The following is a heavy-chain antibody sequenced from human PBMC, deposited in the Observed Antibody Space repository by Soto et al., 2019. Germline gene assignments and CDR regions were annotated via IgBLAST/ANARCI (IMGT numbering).Heavy chain of an antibody. CDR1: GYTLTSYD. Sequence: QVQLWQSGAEVKKLGASVKVCCKASGYTLTSYDIKWGRQATGQGLEWMGWRNPKSGNTGYAQKFQGRVTSTRNTSISTAYMKLSSLRSEDTAVYYCARERSSGWYFDYWGQGTLVTVSS. J-gene: IGHJ4*02. V-gene: IGHV1-8*01. D-gene: IGHD6-19*01. CDR2: RNPKSGNT. CDR3: ARERSSGWYFDY.